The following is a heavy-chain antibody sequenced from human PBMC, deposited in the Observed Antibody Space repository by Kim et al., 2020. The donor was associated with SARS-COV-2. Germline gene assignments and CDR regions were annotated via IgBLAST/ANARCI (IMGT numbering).Heavy chain of an antibody. CDR3: ARWVGNFDY. J-gene: IGHJ4*02. Sequence: GGTYNNPSLKSRVNISVGTSKNQFSLKLSSVTAADTAVYYCARWVGNFDYWGQGTLVTVSS. V-gene: IGHV4-39*07. D-gene: IGHD7-27*01. CDR2: GGT.